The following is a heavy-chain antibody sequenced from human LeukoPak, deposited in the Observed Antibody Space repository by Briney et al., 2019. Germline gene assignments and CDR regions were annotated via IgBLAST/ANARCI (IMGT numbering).Heavy chain of an antibody. CDR3: VRGGYERKDYFDY. CDR2: IYYTGST. Sequence: KPSETLSLTCTVSGSSMSNHYWSWIRQPPGKGLEWIGYIYYTGSTNYNPSLKSRVTISLDTSKNQFSLKVNSVTASDTAVYYCVRGGYERKDYFDYWGQGTLVTVSS. V-gene: IGHV4-59*11. CDR1: GSSMSNHY. D-gene: IGHD5-12*01. J-gene: IGHJ4*02.